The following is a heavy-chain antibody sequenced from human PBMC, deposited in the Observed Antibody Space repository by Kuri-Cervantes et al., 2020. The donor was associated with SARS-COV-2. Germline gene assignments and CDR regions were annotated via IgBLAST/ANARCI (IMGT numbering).Heavy chain of an antibody. V-gene: IGHV3-74*01. CDR1: GFTFSSYW. CDR2: INSDGSST. CDR3: ARDGLLRFLEWLFMYYFDY. Sequence: GGSLRLTCAASGFTFSSYWMHWVRQAPGKGLVWVSRINSDGSSTSYADSVKGRFTISRDNSKNTLYLQMNSLRAEDTAVYYCARDGLLRFLEWLFMYYFDYWGQGTLVTVSS. J-gene: IGHJ4*02. D-gene: IGHD3-3*01.